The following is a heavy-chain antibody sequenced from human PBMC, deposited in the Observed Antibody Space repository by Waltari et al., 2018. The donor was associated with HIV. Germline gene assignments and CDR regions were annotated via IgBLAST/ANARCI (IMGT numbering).Heavy chain of an antibody. CDR1: GGSVSSGSYY. CDR2: IYYSGST. Sequence: QVQLQESGPGLVKPSETLSLTCTVSGGSVSSGSYYWSWIRQPPGKGLEWIGYIYYSGSTNYNPSLKSRVTISVDTSKNQFSLKLSSVTAADTAVYYCARSLGSGYYFPLFDYWGQGTLVTVSS. D-gene: IGHD3-22*01. J-gene: IGHJ4*02. V-gene: IGHV4-61*01. CDR3: ARSLGSGYYFPLFDY.